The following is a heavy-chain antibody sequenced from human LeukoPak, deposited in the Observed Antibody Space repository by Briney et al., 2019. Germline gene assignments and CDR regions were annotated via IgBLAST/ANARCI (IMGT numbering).Heavy chain of an antibody. CDR3: AREDPTDAFDI. Sequence: GGSLRLSCAASGFAFSSFWMSWIRQAPGKGLEWVSYISSSGSTIYYADSVKGRFTISRDNAKNSLYLQMNSLRAEDTAVYYCAREDPTDAFDIWGQGTMVTVSS. V-gene: IGHV3-11*01. CDR1: GFAFSSFW. J-gene: IGHJ3*02. CDR2: ISSSGSTI.